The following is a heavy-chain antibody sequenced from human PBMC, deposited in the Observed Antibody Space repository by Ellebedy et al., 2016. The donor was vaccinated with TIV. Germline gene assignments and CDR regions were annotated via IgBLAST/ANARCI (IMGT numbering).Heavy chain of an antibody. CDR2: IKQDGSEK. V-gene: IGHV3-7*03. D-gene: IGHD5-12*01. Sequence: GESLKISCAASGFTFSRYWMSWVRQAPGKGLEWVANIKQDGSEKYYVDSVEGRFTISRDNTKNSLYLQMNSLRAEDTAVYYCARDAEVAEGYWGQGTLVTVSS. J-gene: IGHJ4*02. CDR3: ARDAEVAEGY. CDR1: GFTFSRYW.